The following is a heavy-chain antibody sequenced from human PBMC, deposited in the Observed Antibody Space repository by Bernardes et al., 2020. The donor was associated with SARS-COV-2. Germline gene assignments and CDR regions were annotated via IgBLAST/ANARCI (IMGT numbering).Heavy chain of an antibody. CDR1: GGSISSYY. CDR2: IYYSGST. V-gene: IGHV4-59*08. CDR3: ARITSVYKYYDFWSGVIGTCDY. Sequence: SETLSLTCPVSGGSISSYYWSWIRQPPGTGLEWIGYIYYSGSTNYNPSLKSRVTISVDTSKNQFSLKLSSVTAADTAVYYCARITSVYKYYDFWSGVIGTCDYWGQGTLVTVCS. D-gene: IGHD3-3*01. J-gene: IGHJ4*02.